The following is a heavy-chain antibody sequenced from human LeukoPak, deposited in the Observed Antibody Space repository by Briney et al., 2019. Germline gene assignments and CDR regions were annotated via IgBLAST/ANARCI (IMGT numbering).Heavy chain of an antibody. Sequence: PSGTLSLTCAVSGGSISSRNWWSWVRQPPGKGLEWIGEIHHSGSTNYNSSLKSRVTISVDKSKNQFSLKLNSVTAADTAVYYCASTTWEVLGGGIDYWGQGTLVTVSS. J-gene: IGHJ4*02. CDR1: GGSISSRNW. D-gene: IGHD1-26*01. CDR2: IHHSGST. V-gene: IGHV4-4*02. CDR3: ASTTWEVLGGGIDY.